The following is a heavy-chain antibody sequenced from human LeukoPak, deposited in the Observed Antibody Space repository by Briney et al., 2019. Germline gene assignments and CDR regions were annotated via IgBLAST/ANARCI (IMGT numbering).Heavy chain of an antibody. D-gene: IGHD2-21*02. J-gene: IGHJ6*02. CDR3: ARDREAYCGGDCYPPYYYYGMDV. CDR2: IYYSGST. Sequence: LRLSCAASGFTFSSYAMSWIRQHPGKGLEWIGYIYYSGSTYYNPSLKSRVTISVDTSKNQFSLKLSSVTAADTAVYYCARDREAYCGGDCYPPYYYYGMDVWGQGTTVTVSS. V-gene: IGHV4-31*02. CDR1: GFTFSSYA.